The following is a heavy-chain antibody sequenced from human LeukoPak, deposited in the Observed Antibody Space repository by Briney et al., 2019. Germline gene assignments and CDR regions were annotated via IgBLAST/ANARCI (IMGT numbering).Heavy chain of an antibody. D-gene: IGHD4-17*01. V-gene: IGHV3-20*04. J-gene: IGHJ6*03. CDR2: INWNGGST. CDR3: ARANTGYYYYYMDV. CDR1: GFTFDDYG. Sequence: GGSLRLSCAASGFTFDDYGMSWVRQAPGKGLEWVSGINWNGGSTVYADSVKGRFTISRDNAKNSLYLQMNSLRAEDTALYYCARANTGYYYYYMDVWGKGTTVTVSS.